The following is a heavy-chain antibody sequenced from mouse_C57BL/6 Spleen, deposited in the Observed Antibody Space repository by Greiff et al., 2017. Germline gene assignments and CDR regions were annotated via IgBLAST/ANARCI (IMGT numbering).Heavy chain of an antibody. Sequence: VQLKESVAELVRPGASVKLSCTASGFNIKNTYMHWVKQRPEQGLEWIGRIDPANGNTKYAPKFQGKATITADTSSNTADLQLSSLTSEDTAIYYCARTGLYYGNYGYAMDYWGQGTSVTVSS. CDR1: GFNIKNTY. J-gene: IGHJ4*01. CDR3: ARTGLYYGNYGYAMDY. V-gene: IGHV14-3*01. CDR2: IDPANGNT. D-gene: IGHD2-1*01.